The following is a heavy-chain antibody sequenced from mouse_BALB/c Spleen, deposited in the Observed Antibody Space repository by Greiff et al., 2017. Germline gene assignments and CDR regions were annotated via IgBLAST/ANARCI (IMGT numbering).Heavy chain of an antibody. CDR1: GFTFSSYA. J-gene: IGHJ3*01. V-gene: IGHV5-6-5*01. Sequence: DVKLVESGGGLVKPGGSLKLSCAASGFTFSSYAMSWVRQTPEKRLEWVASISSGGSTYYPDSVKGRFTISRDNARNILYLQMSSLRSEDTAMYYCAPYGSSYVGFAYWGQGTLVTVSA. CDR3: APYGSSYVGFAY. CDR2: ISSGGST. D-gene: IGHD1-1*01.